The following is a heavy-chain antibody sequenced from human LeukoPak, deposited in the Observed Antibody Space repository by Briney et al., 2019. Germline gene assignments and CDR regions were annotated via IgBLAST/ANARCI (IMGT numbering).Heavy chain of an antibody. CDR1: GGSISSSSYY. Sequence: PSETLSLTCTVSGGSISSSSYYWGWIRQPPGKGLEWIGSIYYSGSTYYNPSLKSRVTISVDTSKNQFSLKLSSVTAADTAVYYCARDFLWFGELLYELWGQGTLVTVSS. CDR3: ARDFLWFGELLYEL. J-gene: IGHJ4*02. CDR2: IYYSGST. V-gene: IGHV4-39*07. D-gene: IGHD3-10*01.